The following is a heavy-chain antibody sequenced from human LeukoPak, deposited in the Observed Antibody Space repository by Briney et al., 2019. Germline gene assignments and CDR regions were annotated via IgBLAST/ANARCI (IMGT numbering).Heavy chain of an antibody. V-gene: IGHV4-59*01. CDR3: ARSSSYDILTGYDY. Sequence: LETLSLTCTVSGGSISSYYWNWIRQPPGKGLEWIGHIYYSGSTNYNPSLKSRVTISVDTSKNQFSLKLSSVTAADTAVYYCARSSSYDILTGYDYWGQGTLVTVSS. J-gene: IGHJ4*02. D-gene: IGHD3-9*01. CDR2: IYYSGST. CDR1: GGSISSYY.